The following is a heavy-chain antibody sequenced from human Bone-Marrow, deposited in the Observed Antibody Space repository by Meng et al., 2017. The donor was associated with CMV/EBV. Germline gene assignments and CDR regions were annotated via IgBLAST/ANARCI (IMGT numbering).Heavy chain of an antibody. V-gene: IGHV3-9*01. Sequence: SLKISCAASGFTFDDYAMHWVRQAPGKGLEWVSGISWNSGSIGYADSVKGRFTISRDNAKNSLYLQMNSLRAEDTALYYCAKTYGDYFDYWGQGTRVTVSS. CDR2: ISWNSGSI. J-gene: IGHJ4*02. CDR3: AKTYGDYFDY. D-gene: IGHD4-17*01. CDR1: GFTFDDYA.